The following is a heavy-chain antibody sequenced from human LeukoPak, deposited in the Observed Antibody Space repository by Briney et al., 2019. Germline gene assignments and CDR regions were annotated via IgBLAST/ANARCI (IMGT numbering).Heavy chain of an antibody. CDR3: ARGSGSGSYSDYYYYGMDV. D-gene: IGHD3-10*01. V-gene: IGHV4-4*02. CDR1: GGSISSSNW. CDR2: IYHSGST. J-gene: IGHJ6*02. Sequence: SETLSLTCAVSGGSISSSNWWSWVRQPPGKGLEWIGEIYHSGSTNYNPSLKSRVTISVDKSKNQFSLKLSSVTAADTAVYYCARGSGSGSYSDYYYYGMDVWGQGTTVTVSS.